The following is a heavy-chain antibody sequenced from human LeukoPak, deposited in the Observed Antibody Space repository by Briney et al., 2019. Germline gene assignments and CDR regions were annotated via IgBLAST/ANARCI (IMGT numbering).Heavy chain of an antibody. V-gene: IGHV5-51*01. CDR2: IYPGDSDT. D-gene: IGHD2-15*01. CDR3: AALGYCSGGSCDTFDY. CDR1: GYSFTSYW. Sequence: KPGESLKISCKGSGYSFTSYWIGWVRQMPGKGLEWMGIIYPGDSDTRYSPSFQGQVTISADKSISTAYLQWSSLKASDTAMYYCAALGYCSGGSCDTFDYWGQGTLVTVSS. J-gene: IGHJ4*02.